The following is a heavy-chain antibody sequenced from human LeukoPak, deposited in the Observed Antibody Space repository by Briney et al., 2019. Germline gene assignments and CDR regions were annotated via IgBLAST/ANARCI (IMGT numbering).Heavy chain of an antibody. V-gene: IGHV4-59*08. CDR3: ARRGGSSGWLPFDY. J-gene: IGHJ4*02. Sequence: SETLSLTCTVCGGSISSYYWSGIRQPPGKGLEGIGYIYYSGSTNYNPSLKSRVNISVDTSKNQFSLKLSSVTAADTAVYYCARRGGSSGWLPFDYWGQGTLVTVSS. CDR1: GGSISSYY. CDR2: IYYSGST. D-gene: IGHD6-19*01.